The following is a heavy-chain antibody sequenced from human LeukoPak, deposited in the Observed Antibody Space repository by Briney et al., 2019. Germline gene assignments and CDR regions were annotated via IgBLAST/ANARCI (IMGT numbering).Heavy chain of an antibody. V-gene: IGHV4-34*01. Sequence: SETLSLTCAVYGGSFSGYYWSWIRQPPGKGLEWIGEINHSGSTNYNPSLKSRVTISVDTSKNQFSLQLNSVTPEDTAVYYCARQGHGIAAAGTVRGDAFDIWGQGTMVTVSS. CDR3: ARQGHGIAAAGTVRGDAFDI. CDR2: INHSGST. D-gene: IGHD6-13*01. J-gene: IGHJ3*02. CDR1: GGSFSGYY.